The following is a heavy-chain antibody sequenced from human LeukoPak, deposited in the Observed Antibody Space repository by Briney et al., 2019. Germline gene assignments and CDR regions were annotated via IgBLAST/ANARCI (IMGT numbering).Heavy chain of an antibody. CDR3: AREDGYCSGGNCYSYFDS. D-gene: IGHD2-15*01. Sequence: GGSLRLSCAASGFTFSHFWMSWVRQAPGKGLEWVAYIKKTGSETYYVDSVKGRFTITRDNTRNSLFLQMYSLRAEDTAVYFCAREDGYCSGGNCYSYFDSWGRGTLVTVSS. CDR1: GFTFSHFW. V-gene: IGHV3-7*01. CDR2: IKKTGSET. J-gene: IGHJ4*02.